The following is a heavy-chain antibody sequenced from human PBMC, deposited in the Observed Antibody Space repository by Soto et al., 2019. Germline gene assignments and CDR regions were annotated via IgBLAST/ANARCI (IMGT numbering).Heavy chain of an antibody. CDR2: ISAYNGNT. Sequence: QVQLVQSGAEVKKPGASVKVSCKASGYTFTSYGISWVRQAPGQGLEWMGWISAYNGNTNYAQKRQGRVTMTTDTSTSTAYMELRSLRSDDTAVYYCARVGGYCTNGVCYRVGAFDYWGQGTLVTVSS. D-gene: IGHD2-8*01. CDR3: ARVGGYCTNGVCYRVGAFDY. J-gene: IGHJ4*02. V-gene: IGHV1-18*01. CDR1: GYTFTSYG.